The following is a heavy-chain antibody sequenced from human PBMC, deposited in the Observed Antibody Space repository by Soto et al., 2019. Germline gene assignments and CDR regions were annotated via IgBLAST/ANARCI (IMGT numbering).Heavy chain of an antibody. CDR3: ARRANYDFWYPDYFDY. Sequence: GESLKISCKGSGYSFTSYWISWVRQMPGKGLEWMGRIDPSDSYTNYSPSFQGHVTISADKSISTAYLQWSSLKASDTAMYYCARRANYDFWYPDYFDYWGQGTLVTVSS. CDR2: IDPSDSYT. CDR1: GYSFTSYW. D-gene: IGHD3-3*01. J-gene: IGHJ4*02. V-gene: IGHV5-10-1*01.